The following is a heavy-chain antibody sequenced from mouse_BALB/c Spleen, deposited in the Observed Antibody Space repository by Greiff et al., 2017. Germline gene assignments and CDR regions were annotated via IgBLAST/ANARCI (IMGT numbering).Heavy chain of an antibody. D-gene: IGHD2-2*01. V-gene: IGHV14-3*02. Sequence: EVHLVESGAELVKPGASVKLSCTASGFNIKDTYMHWVKQRPEQGLEWIGRIDPANGNTKYDPKFQGKATITADTSSNTAYLQLSSLTSEDTAVYYCARGPWLPYYYAMDYWGQGTSVTVSA. J-gene: IGHJ4*01. CDR1: GFNIKDTY. CDR2: IDPANGNT. CDR3: ARGPWLPYYYAMDY.